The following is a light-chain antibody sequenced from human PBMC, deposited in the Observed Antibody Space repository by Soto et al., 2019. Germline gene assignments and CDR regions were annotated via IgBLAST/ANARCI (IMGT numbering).Light chain of an antibody. CDR2: WAS. J-gene: IGKJ2*01. Sequence: DIVMTQSPASLAVSLGERATINCKSSQSVLSSSNSLNYLAWYQQKSGQPPKLLIYWASTRESGVPDRISGSRSGTDFTLTISSLQAEDVAVYYCQQYYTHPRTFGQGTKLEIK. V-gene: IGKV4-1*01. CDR3: QQYYTHPRT. CDR1: QSVLSSSNSLNY.